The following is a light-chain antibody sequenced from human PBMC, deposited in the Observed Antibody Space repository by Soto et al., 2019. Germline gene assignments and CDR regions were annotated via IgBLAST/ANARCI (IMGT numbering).Light chain of an antibody. CDR2: GAS. Sequence: EIVMTQSRATLSVSPGERATLSCRASQSVSSNLAWYQQKPGQAPRLFIYGASTRATGIPARFSGSGSGTEFTLTISSLQSEDFAVYSCQQYNNWPPTFGQGTKVDIK. V-gene: IGKV3-15*01. CDR1: QSVSSN. CDR3: QQYNNWPPT. J-gene: IGKJ1*01.